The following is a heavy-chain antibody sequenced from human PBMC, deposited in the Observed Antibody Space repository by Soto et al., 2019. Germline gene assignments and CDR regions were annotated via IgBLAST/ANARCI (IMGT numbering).Heavy chain of an antibody. CDR2: INPSGGST. D-gene: IGHD6-13*01. CDR3: ARDPIAAAGHYNWFDP. CDR1: GYTFTSYY. V-gene: IGHV1-46*01. J-gene: IGHJ5*02. Sequence: GASVKVSCKASGYTFTSYYMHWVRQAPGQGLEWMGIINPSGGSTSYAQKFQGRVTMTRDTSTSTVYMELGSLRSEDTAVYYCARDPIAAAGHYNWFDPWGQGTLVTVSS.